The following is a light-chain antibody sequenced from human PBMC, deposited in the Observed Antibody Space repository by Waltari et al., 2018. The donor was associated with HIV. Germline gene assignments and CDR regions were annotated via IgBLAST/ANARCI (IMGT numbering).Light chain of an antibody. CDR1: ELGNKD. V-gene: IGLV3-1*01. J-gene: IGLJ2*01. CDR2: QSK. Sequence: SYALAQPPSVSVSPGQTAIISCYGDELGNKDASWYQQKPGKSPVLVIFQSKRRPSGIPERFSGSDSGNTSTLTISGAQAVDEADYYCQAWDSNTAVFGGGTKLTVL. CDR3: QAWDSNTAV.